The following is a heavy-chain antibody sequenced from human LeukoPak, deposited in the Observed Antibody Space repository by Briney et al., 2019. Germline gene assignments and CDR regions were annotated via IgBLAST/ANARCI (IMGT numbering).Heavy chain of an antibody. CDR2: ISSSSSTI. D-gene: IGHD3-22*01. CDR3: ARGVRERGRITMIPTYYFDY. CDR1: GFTFSSYS. V-gene: IGHV3-48*04. Sequence: GGSLRLSCAASGFTFSSYSMNWVRQAPGKGLEWVSYISSSSSTIYYADSVKGRFTISRDNAKNSLYLQMNSLRAEDTAVYYCARGVRERGRITMIPTYYFDYWGQGTLVTVSS. J-gene: IGHJ4*02.